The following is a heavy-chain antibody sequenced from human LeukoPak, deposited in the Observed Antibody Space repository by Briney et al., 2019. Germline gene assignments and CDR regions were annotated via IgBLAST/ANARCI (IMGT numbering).Heavy chain of an antibody. CDR2: ISYDGSNK. Sequence: GGSLRLSCAASGFTFSSYAMHWVRQAPGKGLEWVAVISYDGSNKYYADSVKGRFTISRDNSKNTLYLQMNSLRAEDTAVYYCARPPSITNPYYGSDVWGQGTTVTVSS. V-gene: IGHV3-30-3*01. J-gene: IGHJ6*02. CDR1: GFTFSSYA. D-gene: IGHD3-3*01. CDR3: ARPPSITNPYYGSDV.